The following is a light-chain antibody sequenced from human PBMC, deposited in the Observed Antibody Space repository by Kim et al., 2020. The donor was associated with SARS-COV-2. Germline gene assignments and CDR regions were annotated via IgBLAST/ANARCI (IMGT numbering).Light chain of an antibody. J-gene: IGKJ2*01. CDR1: QSVSSTY. CDR2: GAS. Sequence: EIVLTQSPGTLSLSPGERATLSCRASQSVSSTYLAWYQQRPGQAPRLLMYGASSRATGIPDRFSGSGSGTDFTLTINRLEPEDFAVYYCQQYGSSPYTFGQGTKLEI. V-gene: IGKV3-20*01. CDR3: QQYGSSPYT.